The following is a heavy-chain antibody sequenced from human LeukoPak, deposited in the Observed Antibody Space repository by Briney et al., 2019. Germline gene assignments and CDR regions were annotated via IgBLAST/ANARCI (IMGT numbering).Heavy chain of an antibody. J-gene: IGHJ1*01. CDR2: INHSAST. V-gene: IGHV4-34*01. CDR1: GGSFSGYY. CDR3: ASNPMVEERTNCWGG. Sequence: SETLSLTCAVYGGSFSGYYWSWIRQPPGKGLEWIGEINHSASTNYNPSLKSRVTISVDTSKDQFSLKLSSVTAADTAVYYCASNPMVEERTNCWGGWGQGTLVTVSS. D-gene: IGHD3-10*02.